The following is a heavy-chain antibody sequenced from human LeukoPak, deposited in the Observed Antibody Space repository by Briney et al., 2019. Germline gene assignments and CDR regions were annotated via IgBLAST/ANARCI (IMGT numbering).Heavy chain of an antibody. CDR2: ISGSGDST. CDR1: GFTFSSYA. D-gene: IGHD3-9*01. V-gene: IGHV3-23*01. Sequence: GGSLRLACAASGFTFSSYAMTWDRQAQGGGREWVSGISGSGDSTYYADSVKGRLTISRDNSNNTLYLQMNSLRAEDTAVYYCAKATRYYDTIHFDYWGQGTLVTVSS. J-gene: IGHJ4*02. CDR3: AKATRYYDTIHFDY.